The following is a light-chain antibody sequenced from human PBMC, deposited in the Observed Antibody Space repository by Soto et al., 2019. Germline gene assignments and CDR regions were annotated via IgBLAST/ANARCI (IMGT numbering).Light chain of an antibody. V-gene: IGLV2-14*01. J-gene: IGLJ1*01. CDR1: SSDVGGYTY. Sequence: QSVLTQPASVSGSPGQSITISCTGTSSDVGGYTYVSWYQHHPGKAPKLMIYEVNNRPSGVPNRFSGSKSGNTASLTISGLQAEDEADYYCISYISSSTHNYVFGTGTKLTVL. CDR2: EVN. CDR3: ISYISSSTHNYV.